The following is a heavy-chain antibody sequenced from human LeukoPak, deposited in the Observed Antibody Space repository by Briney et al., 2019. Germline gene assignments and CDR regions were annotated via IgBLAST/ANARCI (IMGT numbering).Heavy chain of an antibody. CDR1: GYTFTSYG. J-gene: IGHJ4*02. CDR3: ASKEIGGYGDYPKQPFDY. V-gene: IGHV1-18*01. CDR2: ISAYNGNT. D-gene: IGHD4-17*01. Sequence: ASVKVSCKASGYTFTSYGISWARQAPGQGLEWMGWISAYNGNTNYAQKLQGRDTMTTDTSTSTAYMELRSLRSDDTAVYYCASKEIGGYGDYPKQPFDYWGQGTLVTVSS.